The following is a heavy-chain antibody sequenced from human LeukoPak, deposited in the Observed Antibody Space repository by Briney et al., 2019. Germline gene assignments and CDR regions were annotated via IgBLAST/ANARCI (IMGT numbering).Heavy chain of an antibody. Sequence: GGSLRLSCAASGFSFSSYGMSWVRQAPGKGLEWVSGISDSGDSSYYADSVKGRFTISRDISKNTLFLQMNSLRAEDTAVYYCAKIQGWFNAAFHIGGQGTMVTVSS. CDR2: ISDSGDSS. J-gene: IGHJ3*02. CDR3: AKIQGWFNAAFHI. D-gene: IGHD6-19*01. V-gene: IGHV3-23*01. CDR1: GFSFSSYG.